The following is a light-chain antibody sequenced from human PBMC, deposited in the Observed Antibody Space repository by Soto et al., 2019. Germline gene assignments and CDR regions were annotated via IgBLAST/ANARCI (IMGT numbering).Light chain of an antibody. J-gene: IGKJ2*01. CDR2: DAS. CDR1: QSVSSY. V-gene: IGKV3-11*01. Sequence: EIVLTQSPATLSLSPGERATLSCRASQSVSSYLAWYQQKPGQAPRLLIYDASTRATGIPARFSGSGSGTDFTLTISSLEPEDFAVYYCQQHNNWRYTFGQGTKLDIK. CDR3: QQHNNWRYT.